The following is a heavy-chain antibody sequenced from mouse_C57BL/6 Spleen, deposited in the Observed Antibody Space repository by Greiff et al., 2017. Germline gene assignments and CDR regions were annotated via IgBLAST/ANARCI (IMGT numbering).Heavy chain of an antibody. CDR3: ARSDTTVWGDY. Sequence: QVQLQQSGAELVRPGTSVKMSCKASGYTFTNYWIGWAKQRPGHGLEWIGDIYPGGGYTNYNEKFKGKATLTADTSSSTAYMQFSSLTSEDSDIYYCARSDTTVWGDYWGQGTSVTVSS. J-gene: IGHJ4*01. V-gene: IGHV1-63*01. CDR1: GYTFTNYW. CDR2: IYPGGGYT. D-gene: IGHD1-1*01.